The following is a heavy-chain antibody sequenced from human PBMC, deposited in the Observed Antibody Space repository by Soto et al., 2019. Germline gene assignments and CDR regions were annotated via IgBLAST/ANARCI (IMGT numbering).Heavy chain of an antibody. Sequence: QLQLQESGPGLVKPSETLSLTCTVSGGSISSSSYYWGWIRQPPGKGLEWIGSIYYSGSTYYNPSLESRVTISVDTSKNQFSLKLSSVTAADTAVYYCARHFRLAAGPNWFDPWGQGTLVTVSS. D-gene: IGHD6-6*01. CDR1: GGSISSSSYY. V-gene: IGHV4-39*01. CDR2: IYYSGST. CDR3: ARHFRLAAGPNWFDP. J-gene: IGHJ5*02.